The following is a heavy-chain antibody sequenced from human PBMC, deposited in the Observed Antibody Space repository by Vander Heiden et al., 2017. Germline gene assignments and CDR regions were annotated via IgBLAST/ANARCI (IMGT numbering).Heavy chain of an antibody. CDR1: GFTFDDYA. V-gene: IGHV3-9*01. Sequence: EVQLVESGGGLVQPGSSLRLSCAAPGFTFDDYAMHWVRQAPGKGLEWVSGISWNSGSIGYADSVKGRFTISRDNAKNSLYLQMNSLRAEDTALYYCATGSLYGMDVWGQGTTVTVSS. D-gene: IGHD6-13*01. J-gene: IGHJ6*02. CDR2: ISWNSGSI. CDR3: ATGSLYGMDV.